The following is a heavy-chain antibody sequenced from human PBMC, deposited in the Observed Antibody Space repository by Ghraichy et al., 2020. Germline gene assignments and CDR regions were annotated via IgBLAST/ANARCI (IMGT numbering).Heavy chain of an antibody. CDR1: GGSISSYY. Sequence: SETLSLTCTVSGGSISSYYWSWIRQPPGKGLEWIGYIYYSGSTNYNPSLKSRVTISVDTSKNQFSLKLSSVTAADTAVYYCARHMWGLGSDYCGQGTLVTVSS. D-gene: IGHD2-21*01. CDR3: ARHMWGLGSDY. V-gene: IGHV4-59*08. J-gene: IGHJ4*02. CDR2: IYYSGST.